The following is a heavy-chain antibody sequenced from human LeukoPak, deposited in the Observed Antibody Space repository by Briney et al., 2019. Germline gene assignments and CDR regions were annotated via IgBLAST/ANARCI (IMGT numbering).Heavy chain of an antibody. CDR2: ISAYNGNA. Sequence: ASVKVSGNASGYTFTSYGISWVRQAPGQGLKWMGWISAYNGNANYAQKLQGRVTMTTDTSTSTAYMELRSLRSDDTAVYYCARDRRYCSGGSCFSRPTNWFDPWGQGTLVTVSS. V-gene: IGHV1-18*01. J-gene: IGHJ5*02. CDR3: ARDRRYCSGGSCFSRPTNWFDP. CDR1: GYTFTSYG. D-gene: IGHD2-15*01.